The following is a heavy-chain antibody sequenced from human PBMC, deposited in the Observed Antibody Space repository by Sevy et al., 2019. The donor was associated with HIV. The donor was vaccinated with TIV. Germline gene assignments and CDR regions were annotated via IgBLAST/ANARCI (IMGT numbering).Heavy chain of an antibody. J-gene: IGHJ4*02. CDR3: ARDDSSGYYFLGRLDY. V-gene: IGHV6-1*01. Sequence: SQTLSLTCAISGDSVSSNSVAWNWIRQSPSRGLEWLGRTYYRSKWYNDYAVSVKSRITINPDTSKNQFSLQLNSVTPEDTAVYYCARDDSSGYYFLGRLDYWGQGTLVTVSS. CDR1: GDSVSSNSVA. CDR2: TYYRSKWYN. D-gene: IGHD3-22*01.